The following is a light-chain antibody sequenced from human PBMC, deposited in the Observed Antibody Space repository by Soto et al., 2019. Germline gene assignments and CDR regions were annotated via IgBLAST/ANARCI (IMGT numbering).Light chain of an antibody. CDR3: CSYAGSSTWV. J-gene: IGLJ3*02. V-gene: IGLV2-23*01. CDR2: EAT. CDR1: SSDIGSYDV. Sequence: QSVLTQPASVSGSPGQSITISCTGTSSDIGSYDVVSWYQQHAGRAPKVMIYEATRRPSGVSNRFSGSKSGNTASLTISGLQAEDEADYHCCSYAGSSTWVFGGGTKVTVL.